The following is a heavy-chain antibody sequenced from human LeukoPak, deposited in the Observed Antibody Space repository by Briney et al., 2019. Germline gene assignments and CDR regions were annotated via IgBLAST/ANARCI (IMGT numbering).Heavy chain of an antibody. CDR2: INPNSGGT. CDR1: EYTFTGYY. CDR3: ASSRLRLGELNY. D-gene: IGHD3-16*01. Sequence: ASVTVSCKASEYTFTGYYMHWVRQAPGQGLEWMGWINPNSGGTNYAQKFQGRVTMTRDTSISTAYMELSRLRSDDTAVYYCASSRLRLGELNYWGQGTLVTVSS. J-gene: IGHJ4*02. V-gene: IGHV1-2*02.